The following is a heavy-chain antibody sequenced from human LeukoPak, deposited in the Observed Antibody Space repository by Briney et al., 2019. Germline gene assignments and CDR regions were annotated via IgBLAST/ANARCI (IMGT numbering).Heavy chain of an antibody. V-gene: IGHV3-21*01. CDR1: TFTFSINS. J-gene: IGHJ1*01. CDR3: GKPHSEVKYFDH. CDR2: ISSSSDYI. Sequence: PGGSLRLSCAVSTFTFSINSMNWVRQAPGKGLEWVSSISSSSDYIYYADSVKGRFTISRDNAKNSMYLQMNSLRVEDTAVYYCGKPHSEVKYFDHWAQGTVATVTS. D-gene: IGHD1-14*01.